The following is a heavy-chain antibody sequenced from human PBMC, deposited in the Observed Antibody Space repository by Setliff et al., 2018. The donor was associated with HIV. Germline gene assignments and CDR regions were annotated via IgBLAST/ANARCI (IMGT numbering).Heavy chain of an antibody. J-gene: IGHJ4*02. D-gene: IGHD6-13*01. Sequence: GASVKVSCKASGDTFSNNAINWVRQAPGQGLEWMGIINPSGGSTSYAQKFQGRVTMTRDTSTSTAYMELRSLRSDDTAVYYCAREGAYSSPRNYYFDYWGQGTLVTVSS. V-gene: IGHV1-46*01. CDR2: INPSGGST. CDR3: AREGAYSSPRNYYFDY. CDR1: GDTFSNNA.